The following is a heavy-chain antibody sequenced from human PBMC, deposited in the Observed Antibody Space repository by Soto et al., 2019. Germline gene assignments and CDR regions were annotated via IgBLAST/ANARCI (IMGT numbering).Heavy chain of an antibody. J-gene: IGHJ4*02. CDR1: GFTFSSYS. CDR2: ISSSSSTI. CDR3: ARDLTSGRFDY. V-gene: IGHV3-48*01. Sequence: EVQLVESGGGLVQPGGSLRLSCAASGFTFSSYSMNWVRQAPGKGLEWVSYISSSSSTIYYADSVKGRFTISRDNAKNSLYLQMNSLRAEDTAVYYCARDLTSGRFDYWGQGTLVTVSS. D-gene: IGHD7-27*01.